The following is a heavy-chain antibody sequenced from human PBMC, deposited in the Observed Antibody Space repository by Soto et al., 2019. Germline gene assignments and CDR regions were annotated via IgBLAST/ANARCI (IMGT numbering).Heavy chain of an antibody. CDR2: IIPIFGTA. J-gene: IGHJ4*02. CDR1: GGTFSSYA. V-gene: IGHV1-69*12. CDR3: ARELAGIAVSY. D-gene: IGHD6-19*01. Sequence: QVQLVQSGAEVKKPGSSVKVSCKASGGTFSSYAISWVRQAPGQGLEWMGGIIPIFGTANYAQKFQCRVTITADESTSTGYRVRSSVRSEDTAVYYGARELAGIAVSYWGQGTLVTVSS.